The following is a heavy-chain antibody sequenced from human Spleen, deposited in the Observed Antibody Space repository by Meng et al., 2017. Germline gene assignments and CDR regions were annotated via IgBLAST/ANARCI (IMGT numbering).Heavy chain of an antibody. Sequence: QVQRAQSGAEGKKPGASMKVSCKAYGYTFTDDFIHWVRQAPGQGLEWMGRINANSGGTDYAQKFQGRVTMTRDTSISTAYMELSRLRSDDTAMYYCAKGTLQASNWFDPWGQGTLVTVSS. CDR1: GYTFTDDF. D-gene: IGHD4-11*01. J-gene: IGHJ5*02. CDR3: AKGTLQASNWFDP. V-gene: IGHV1-2*06. CDR2: INANSGGT.